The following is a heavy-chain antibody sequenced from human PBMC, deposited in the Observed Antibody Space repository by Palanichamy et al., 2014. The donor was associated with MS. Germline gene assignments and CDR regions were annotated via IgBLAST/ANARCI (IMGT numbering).Heavy chain of an antibody. J-gene: IGHJ4*02. CDR3: ARGEEFSSGLAY. D-gene: IGHD3-22*01. V-gene: IGHV4-61*02. CDR2: IDSRGSA. CDR1: GGSINSGGYY. Sequence: QVQLQESGPGLVKPSQTLSLTCTVSGGSINSGGYYWSWIRQPAGKGLEWIGRIDSRGSADYSPYLKSRVTISVDSSKTQFSLKLSSVTDADTAVYYCARGEEFSSGLAYWGQGTLVTVSS.